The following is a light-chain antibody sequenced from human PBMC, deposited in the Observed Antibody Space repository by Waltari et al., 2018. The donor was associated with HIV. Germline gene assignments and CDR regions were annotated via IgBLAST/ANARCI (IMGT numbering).Light chain of an antibody. CDR1: RPHLRSHY. J-gene: IGLJ2*01. CDR3: AAWDDSLSAAV. CDR2: RNN. V-gene: IGLV1-47*01. Sequence: QSVLTQPPSASGTPGQRVTIPCSGSRPHLRSHYVSWYQQPPGTAPKLLIYRNNQRPAGVPDRFSGSKSGTSASLAISGLRSEDEADYYCAAWDDSLSAAVFGGGTKLTVL.